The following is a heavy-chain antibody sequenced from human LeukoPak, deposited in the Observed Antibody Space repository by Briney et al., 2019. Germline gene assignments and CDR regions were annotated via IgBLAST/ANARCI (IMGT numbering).Heavy chain of an antibody. CDR1: GGSFSGYY. V-gene: IGHV4-34*01. Sequence: PSETLSLTCAVYGGSFSGYYWSWIRQPPGKGLEWIGEINHSGSTNYNPSLKSRVTISVDTSKNQFSLKLSSVTAADTAAYYCASNWGRNDYWGQGTLVTVSS. CDR3: ASNWGRNDY. J-gene: IGHJ4*02. D-gene: IGHD7-27*01. CDR2: INHSGST.